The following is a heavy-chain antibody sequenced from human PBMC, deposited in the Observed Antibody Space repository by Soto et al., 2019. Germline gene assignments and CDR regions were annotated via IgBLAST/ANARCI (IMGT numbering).Heavy chain of an antibody. CDR1: GGAISSSSYY. Sequence: PSEALSLTGTVSGGAISSSSYYWGRTSQPPGKGLEWIGSIYYSGSTYYNPSLKSRVTISVDPSKNQFSLKLSSVTAADPAVYYCAGQDSSGWYDYYYGMDVWCPGTTVTVSS. CDR3: AGQDSSGWYDYYYGMDV. D-gene: IGHD6-19*01. V-gene: IGHV4-39*01. CDR2: IYYSGST. J-gene: IGHJ6*02.